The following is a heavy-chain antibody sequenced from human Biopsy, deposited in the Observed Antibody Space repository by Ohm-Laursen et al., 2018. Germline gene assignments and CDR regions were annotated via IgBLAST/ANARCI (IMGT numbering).Heavy chain of an antibody. J-gene: IGHJ4*02. CDR2: ITRDSASI. V-gene: IGHV3-21*06. CDR1: GFTFISYS. CDR3: ARGPSGVATIG. D-gene: IGHD5-24*01. Sequence: SLRLSCAASGFTFISYSMNWVRQAPGKGLEWVSSITRDSASIHYADSMKGRFTISRDNAKNSLYLEMSSLRAEDTALYYCARGPSGVATIGRGQGTLVTVSS.